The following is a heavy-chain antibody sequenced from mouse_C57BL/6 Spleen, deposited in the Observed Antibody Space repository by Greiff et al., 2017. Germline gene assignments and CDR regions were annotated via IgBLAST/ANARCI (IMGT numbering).Heavy chain of an antibody. D-gene: IGHD1-1*01. V-gene: IGHV14-4*01. Sequence: VQLQQSGAELVRPGASVKLSCTASGFNIKDDYMHWVKQRPEQGLEWIGWFYPENGDTEYASKFQGKATITADTSSNTAYLQLSSLTSEDTAVYYCTTGITTVVATDAMDYWGQGTSVTVSS. J-gene: IGHJ4*01. CDR2: FYPENGDT. CDR3: TTGITTVVATDAMDY. CDR1: GFNIKDDY.